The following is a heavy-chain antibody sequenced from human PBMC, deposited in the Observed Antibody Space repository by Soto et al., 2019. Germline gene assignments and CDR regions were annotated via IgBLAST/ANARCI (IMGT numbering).Heavy chain of an antibody. CDR2: ISGSGGST. CDR1: GFTFSNYA. D-gene: IGHD3-16*01. Sequence: PGGSLRLSCAASGFTFSNYAMSWVRQAPGKGLEWVSAISGSGGSTYYVDSVKGRFTISRDNSKNTLYLQMNSLRAEDTAVYYCAKACGVMEGDFDFWGQGTLVTVSS. J-gene: IGHJ4*02. CDR3: AKACGVMEGDFDF. V-gene: IGHV3-23*01.